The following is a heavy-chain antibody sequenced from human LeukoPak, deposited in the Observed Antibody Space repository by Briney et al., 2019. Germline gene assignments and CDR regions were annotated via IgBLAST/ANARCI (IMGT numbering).Heavy chain of an antibody. V-gene: IGHV4-34*01. CDR3: ASRSIAVAGTEGNFDY. CDR1: GGSFSGYY. D-gene: IGHD6-19*01. J-gene: IGHJ4*02. Sequence: SETLSLTCAVYGGSFSGYYWSWIRQPPGEGLEWIGEINHSGSTNYNPSLKSRVTISVDTSKNQFSLKLSSVTAADTAVYYCASRSIAVAGTEGNFDYWGQGTLVTVSS. CDR2: INHSGST.